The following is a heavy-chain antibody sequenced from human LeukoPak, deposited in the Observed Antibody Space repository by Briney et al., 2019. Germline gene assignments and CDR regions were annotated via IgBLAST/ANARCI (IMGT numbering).Heavy chain of an antibody. Sequence: PGGSLRLSCAASGFTFSSYAMHWVRQAPGKGLEWVAVISYDGSNKYYADSVKGRFTISRDNSKNTLYLQMNSLRAEDTAVYYCARVSELLPFDCWGQGTLVTVSS. V-gene: IGHV3-30-3*01. D-gene: IGHD1-26*01. J-gene: IGHJ4*02. CDR2: ISYDGSNK. CDR3: ARVSELLPFDC. CDR1: GFTFSSYA.